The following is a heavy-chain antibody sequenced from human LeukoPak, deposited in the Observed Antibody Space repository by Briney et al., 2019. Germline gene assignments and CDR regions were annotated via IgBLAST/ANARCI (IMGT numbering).Heavy chain of an antibody. CDR1: GYTFTGYY. D-gene: IGHD3-10*01. CDR2: INPNSGGT. Sequence: ASVKVSCKASGYTFTGYYMHWVRQAPGQGLEWMGWINPNSGGTNYAQKFQGRVTMTRDTSISTAYMELSRLRSDDTAVYYCARDLPYYGSGSFPKPVWDYWGQGTLVTVSS. J-gene: IGHJ4*02. V-gene: IGHV1-2*02. CDR3: ARDLPYYGSGSFPKPVWDY.